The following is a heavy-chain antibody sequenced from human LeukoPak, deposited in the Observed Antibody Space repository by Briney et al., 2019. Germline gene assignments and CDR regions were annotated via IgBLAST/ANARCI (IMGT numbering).Heavy chain of an antibody. V-gene: IGHV3-9*01. CDR2: ISWNSGSI. CDR3: AKGRRLAVAGAFDY. J-gene: IGHJ4*02. CDR1: GFTFDDYA. D-gene: IGHD6-19*01. Sequence: PGRSLRLSCAASGFTFDDYAMHWVRQAPGKGLEWVSGISWNSGSIGYADSVKGRFTISRDNAKNSLYLQMNSLRAEDTALYYCAKGRRLAVAGAFDYWGQGTLVTVSS.